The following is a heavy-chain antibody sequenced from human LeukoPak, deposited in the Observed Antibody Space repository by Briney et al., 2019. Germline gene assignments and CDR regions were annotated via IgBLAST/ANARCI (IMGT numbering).Heavy chain of an antibody. D-gene: IGHD2-2*01. CDR2: IAYDGSNK. J-gene: IGHJ3*02. CDR1: GFTFSSLV. V-gene: IGHV3-30*18. CDR3: AKPKSSTRFDDAFDI. Sequence: GGSLRLSCAPSGFTFSSLVMHWVRQAPGKGLEWVALIAYDGSNKYYADSVKRRFTISRDNSKNPLYLQMNTLRAEYTALYYCAKPKSSTRFDDAFDIWGQGTMVTVSS.